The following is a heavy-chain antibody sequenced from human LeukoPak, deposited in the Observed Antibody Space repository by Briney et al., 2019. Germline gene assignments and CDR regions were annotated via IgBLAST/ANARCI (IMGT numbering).Heavy chain of an antibody. V-gene: IGHV4-59*08. J-gene: IGHJ4*02. D-gene: IGHD5-24*01. CDR1: GGSISNYY. Sequence: SETLSLTCPVSGGSISNYYWSWIRQSPEKGLEWIGYIHDSGSTNYNPSLKSRVTISVDTSKNQFSPKLSSVTAADTAVYYCARLDAAAGRYLQFFYWGQGTLVTVSS. CDR3: ARLDAAAGRYLQFFY. CDR2: IHDSGST.